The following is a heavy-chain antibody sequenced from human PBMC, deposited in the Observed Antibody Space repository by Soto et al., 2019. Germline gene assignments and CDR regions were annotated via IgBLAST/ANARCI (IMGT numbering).Heavy chain of an antibody. Sequence: QVQLVESGGGVVQPGTSLRLSCAASGLTFSRYGMNWVRQAPDKGLEWVAVIWYDGSNRYYADSVKGRFTISRDNSKNSMDLQMNSLRAEDTAIYYGATDRGDAVAGSRGYHFHHYMDVWGKGTTVTVSS. CDR2: IWYDGSNR. CDR1: GLTFSRYG. D-gene: IGHD6-19*01. CDR3: ATDRGDAVAGSRGYHFHHYMDV. V-gene: IGHV3-33*03. J-gene: IGHJ6*03.